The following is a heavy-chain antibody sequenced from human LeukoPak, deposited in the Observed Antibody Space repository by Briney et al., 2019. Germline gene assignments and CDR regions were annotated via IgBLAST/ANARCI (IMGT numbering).Heavy chain of an antibody. J-gene: IGHJ4*01. V-gene: IGHV6-1*01. CDR3: AREDRLGHFDY. CDR1: GDSVFSNSVA. CDR2: TYYRSKWFN. D-gene: IGHD1-26*01. Sequence: QTLSLTCAISGDSVFSNSVAWNWIRQSPSRGLEWLGRTYYRSKWFNDYTVSMKGRVTVNPDTSKNQFSLQLNSVTPEDTAVYYCAREDRLGHFDYWGQGTLVTVSS.